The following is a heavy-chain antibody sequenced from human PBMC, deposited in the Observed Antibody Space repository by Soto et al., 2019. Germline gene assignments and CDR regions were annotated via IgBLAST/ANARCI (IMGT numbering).Heavy chain of an antibody. CDR1: GFTFGSYA. D-gene: IGHD1-26*01. J-gene: IGHJ4*02. CDR3: ATPSLSTGGYSSFDS. CDR2: VTYSGANT. V-gene: IGHV3-23*01. Sequence: GGSLRRSCAASGFTFGSYAMSWVRQAPGKGLEWVSLVTYSGANTYYAGSVTGRFTISRDSSRNTLYLQMSSLRVEDTAVYYCATPSLSTGGYSSFDSWGRGTLVTVSS.